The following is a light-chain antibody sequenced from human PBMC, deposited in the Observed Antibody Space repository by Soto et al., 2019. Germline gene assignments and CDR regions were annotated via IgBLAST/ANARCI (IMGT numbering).Light chain of an antibody. CDR3: QLYGSSPMYT. V-gene: IGKV3-20*01. CDR1: QSVTSTS. J-gene: IGKJ2*01. CDR2: GAA. Sequence: EIVLSQSPGTLSLSPGERATISCRASQSVTSTSLSWYQQKTGQAPRLLIYGAANRATGIPDRFSGRGSGTDFTLTISRLEPEDFAVYYCQLYGSSPMYTFGQGTTLELK.